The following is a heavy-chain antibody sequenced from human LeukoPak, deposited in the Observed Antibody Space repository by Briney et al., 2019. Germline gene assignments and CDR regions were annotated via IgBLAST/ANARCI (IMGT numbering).Heavy chain of an antibody. CDR3: ARGGYSYGYDDDFDC. V-gene: IGHV4-59*01. J-gene: IGHJ4*02. D-gene: IGHD5-18*01. CDR2: IYNSGST. CDR1: GGSISSYY. Sequence: SETLSLTCTVSGGSISSYYWSWIRRPPGKGLEWSGYIYNSGSTNYNPSLKSRVTLSVDTSKNKFSLKLSSVTAADTAVYYCARGGYSYGYDDDFDCWGQGTLVTVSS.